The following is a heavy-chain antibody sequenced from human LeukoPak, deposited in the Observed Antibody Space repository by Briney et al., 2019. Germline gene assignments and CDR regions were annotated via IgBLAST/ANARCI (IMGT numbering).Heavy chain of an antibody. V-gene: IGHV4-34*01. CDR2: INHSGST. CDR3: ARGSQSGQYSWSGYFNSRRTFDP. Sequence: SETLSLTXAVYGGSFSGYYWSWICQPPGKGLEWIGEINHSGSTNYNPSLKSRVTISVDTSKNQFSLKLSSVTAADTAVYYCARGSQSGQYSWSGYFNSRRTFDPWGQGTLVTVSS. J-gene: IGHJ5*02. CDR1: GGSFSGYY. D-gene: IGHD3-3*01.